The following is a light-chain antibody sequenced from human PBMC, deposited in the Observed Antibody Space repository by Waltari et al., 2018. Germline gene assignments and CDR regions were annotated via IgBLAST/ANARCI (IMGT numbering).Light chain of an antibody. J-gene: IGLJ3*02. Sequence: QLVLTQSPSASASLGASVKLTCTLSSGHSSSAIAWHQQQPEKGPRYLMKLNSDGSHTKGDVIPDRFSGSSSGAERYLTISSLQSEDEADYYCQTWGTGIWVFGGGTKLTVL. CDR3: QTWGTGIWV. CDR2: LNSDGSH. V-gene: IGLV4-69*01. CDR1: SGHSSSA.